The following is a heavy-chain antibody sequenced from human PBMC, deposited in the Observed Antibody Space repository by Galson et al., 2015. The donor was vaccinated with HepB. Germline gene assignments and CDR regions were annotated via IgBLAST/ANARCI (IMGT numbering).Heavy chain of an antibody. CDR1: GFTFSSYW. V-gene: IGHV3-7*01. J-gene: IGHJ1*01. Sequence: SLRLSCAASGFTFSSYWMSWVRHAPGKGLEWVANIKQDGSEKYYVDSVKGRFTISRDNAKNSLYLQMNSLRAEDTAVYYCARETLWGYDSSGYFQHWGQGTLVTVSS. D-gene: IGHD3-22*01. CDR2: IKQDGSEK. CDR3: ARETLWGYDSSGYFQH.